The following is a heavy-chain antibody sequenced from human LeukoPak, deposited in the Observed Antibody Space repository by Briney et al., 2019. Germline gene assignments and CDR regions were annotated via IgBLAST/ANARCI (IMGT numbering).Heavy chain of an antibody. CDR1: GFTFSSYG. D-gene: IGHD2-21*01. Sequence: GGSLRLSCAASGFTFSSYGMHWVRQAPGKGLEWVAFIRYDGSNKYYADSVKGRFTISRDNSKNTLYLQVNSLRAEDTAVYYCAKIARQLIYYFDYWGQGTLVTVSS. CDR3: AKIARQLIYYFDY. J-gene: IGHJ4*02. CDR2: IRYDGSNK. V-gene: IGHV3-30*02.